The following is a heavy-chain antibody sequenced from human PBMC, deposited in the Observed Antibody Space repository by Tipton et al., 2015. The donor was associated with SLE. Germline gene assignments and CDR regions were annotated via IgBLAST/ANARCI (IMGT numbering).Heavy chain of an antibody. CDR2: MNPNSGNT. CDR1: GYTFTSYD. Sequence: QVQLVQSGAEVKKPGASVKVSCKASGYTFTSYDINWVRQATGQGLEWMGWMNPNSGNTGYAQKFQGRVTMTRNTSISTAYMELSSLRSEDTAVYYCATLSVVATINFFDYWGQGTLVTVSS. CDR3: ATLSVVATINFFDY. J-gene: IGHJ4*02. D-gene: IGHD5-12*01. V-gene: IGHV1-8*02.